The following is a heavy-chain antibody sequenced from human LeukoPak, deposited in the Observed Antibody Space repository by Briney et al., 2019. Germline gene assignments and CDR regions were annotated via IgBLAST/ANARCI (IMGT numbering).Heavy chain of an antibody. CDR2: IYSGGST. CDR1: GFTVSSNY. CDR3: ARDRSTDWYYDFWSGTHWYFDL. J-gene: IGHJ2*01. Sequence: GGSLRLSCAASGFTVSSNYMSWLRQAPGKGLEWVSVIYSGGSTYYADSVKGRFTISTDTSKTTLYLQMTSPRAEDTAVYYCARDRSTDWYYDFWSGTHWYFDLWGRGTLVTVSS. V-gene: IGHV3-53*01. D-gene: IGHD3-3*01.